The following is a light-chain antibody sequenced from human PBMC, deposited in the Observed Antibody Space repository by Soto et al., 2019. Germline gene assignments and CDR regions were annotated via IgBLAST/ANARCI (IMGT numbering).Light chain of an antibody. CDR2: AAS. Sequence: DIQMTQSPSSLSASVGDRVTITCRASQGISNYLAWYQQKPGKVPKLLIYAASTLQSGVPSRFSGNESRTDCTLTISGLQPEDVATYYCQKYNSAPPLTCGGGTKEEIK. CDR3: QKYNSAPPLT. J-gene: IGKJ4*01. V-gene: IGKV1-27*01. CDR1: QGISNY.